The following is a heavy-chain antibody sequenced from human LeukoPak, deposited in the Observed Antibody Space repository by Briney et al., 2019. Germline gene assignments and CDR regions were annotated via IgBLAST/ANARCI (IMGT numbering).Heavy chain of an antibody. J-gene: IGHJ4*02. CDR3: ARDSDIVAVPADPPGGYFDY. CDR2: IYTSGST. V-gene: IGHV4-61*02. CDR1: GDSISSGDYY. Sequence: SQTLSLTCTVSGDSISSGDYYWSWIRQPAGKGLEWIGRIYTSGSTNYNPSLKSRVTISVDTSKNQFSLKLSSVTAADTAVYYCARDSDIVAVPADPPGGYFDYWGQGTLVTVSS. D-gene: IGHD2-2*01.